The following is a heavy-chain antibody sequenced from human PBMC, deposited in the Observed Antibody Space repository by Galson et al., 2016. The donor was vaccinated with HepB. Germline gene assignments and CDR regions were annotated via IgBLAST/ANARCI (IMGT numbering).Heavy chain of an antibody. D-gene: IGHD1-26*01. CDR1: GFSVSTSGVG. CDR3: VHSRVGATGDYYDGLDV. V-gene: IGHV2-5*02. J-gene: IGHJ6*02. CDR2: IYWDDNK. Sequence: PALVKPTQTLTLTCTFSGFSVSTSGVGVGWIRQSPGKALEWLTLIYWDDNKRYSPSLKSRLSITKDTSKNQVVLTMTNMDPVDTATYYCVHSRVGATGDYYDGLDVWGQGTTVTVSS.